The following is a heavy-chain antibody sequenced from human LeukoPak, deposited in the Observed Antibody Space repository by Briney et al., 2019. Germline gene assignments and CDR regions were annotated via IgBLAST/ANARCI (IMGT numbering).Heavy chain of an antibody. V-gene: IGHV1-69*06. CDR2: IIPIFGTA. J-gene: IGHJ3*02. Sequence: GASVKVSCKASGGTFSSYAISWVRQAPGQGLEWMGGIIPIFGTANYAQKFQGRVTITADKSTSTAYMELSSLRSEDTAVYYCASPIVGATPDAFDIWGQGTMVTVSS. CDR3: ASPIVGATPDAFDI. CDR1: GGTFSSYA. D-gene: IGHD1-26*01.